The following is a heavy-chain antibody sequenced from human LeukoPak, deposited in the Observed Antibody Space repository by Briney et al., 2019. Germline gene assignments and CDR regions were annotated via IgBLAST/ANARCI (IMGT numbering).Heavy chain of an antibody. J-gene: IGHJ5*02. D-gene: IGHD3-10*01. CDR2: ISAYSGNT. CDR1: GYTFTNYG. CDR3: ARGGSGSYQSGFDP. Sequence: ASVKVSCKASGYTFTNYGISWVRQVPGQGLEWMGWISAYSGNTNYAQNLQGRVTLTRDTSTSTAYMELRSLRSDDTAVYYCARGGSGSYQSGFDPWGQGTLVTVSS. V-gene: IGHV1-18*01.